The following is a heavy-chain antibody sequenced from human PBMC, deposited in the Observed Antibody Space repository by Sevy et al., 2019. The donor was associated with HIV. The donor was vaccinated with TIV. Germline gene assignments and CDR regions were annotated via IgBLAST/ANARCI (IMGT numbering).Heavy chain of an antibody. CDR2: DSTSGST. Sequence: SETLSLTFTVSSASFSAYYWIWIRQPAGKGLEWIGRDSTSGSTKYNPSLKSRVTMSLDTSKNHFSLKLRSVTAADTAIYYCARDDLVVGGGSNWFDPWGQGALVTVSS. V-gene: IGHV4-4*07. J-gene: IGHJ5*02. D-gene: IGHD3-10*01. CDR3: ARDDLVVGGGSNWFDP. CDR1: SASFSAYY.